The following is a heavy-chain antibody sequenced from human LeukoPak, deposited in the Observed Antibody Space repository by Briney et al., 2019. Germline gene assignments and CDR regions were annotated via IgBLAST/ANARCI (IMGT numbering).Heavy chain of an antibody. Sequence: SETLSLTCAVYGGSFSGYYWSWIRQPPGKGLEWIEGINHSGSTNYNPSLKSRVTISVDTSKNQFSLKLSSVTAADTAVYYCARDLEDGDYKPFYYYYYMDVWGKGTTVTVSS. CDR1: GGSFSGYY. J-gene: IGHJ6*03. D-gene: IGHD4-17*01. V-gene: IGHV4-34*01. CDR2: INHSGST. CDR3: ARDLEDGDYKPFYYYYYMDV.